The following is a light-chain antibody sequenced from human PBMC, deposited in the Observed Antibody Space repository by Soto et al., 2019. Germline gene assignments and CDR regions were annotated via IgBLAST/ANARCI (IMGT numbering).Light chain of an antibody. V-gene: IGLV2-14*03. J-gene: IGLJ2*01. CDR1: VSEVAGYTY. Sequence: QSVLTQPASVSGSPGQTITISCTGPVSEVAGYTYVSWYQQHPGKGPKVIIYDVSNRPLGVSNRFSGSKSGTTASLTISGFQAEDEVDYYCSSFTRIVGLFGGGTKLTVL. CDR3: SSFTRIVGL. CDR2: DVS.